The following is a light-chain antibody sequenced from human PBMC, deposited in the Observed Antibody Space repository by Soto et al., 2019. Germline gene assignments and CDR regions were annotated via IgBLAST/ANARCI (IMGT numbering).Light chain of an antibody. CDR2: GVY. Sequence: EIVMTQSPATLSVSPGERATLYCRASQSVGSTLAWYQQKPVQAPRLLIYGVYSRAAGVPARFSGSGSETEFTLTVSSLQSEDCAVYYCEQYNKWPITFGQGTRLE. J-gene: IGKJ5*01. CDR1: QSVGST. V-gene: IGKV3-15*01. CDR3: EQYNKWPIT.